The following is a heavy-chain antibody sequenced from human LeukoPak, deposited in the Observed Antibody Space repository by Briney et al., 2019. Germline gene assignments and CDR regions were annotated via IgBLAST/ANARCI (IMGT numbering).Heavy chain of an antibody. D-gene: IGHD2-15*01. CDR2: ISGSGGST. V-gene: IGHV3-23*01. CDR3: AKPAYCSGGSCYSIGYFDY. J-gene: IGHJ4*02. CDR1: GLTFSSYA. Sequence: GGSLRLSCAASGLTFSSYAVSWVRQAPGKGLEWVSGISGSGGSTYYADSVKGRFTISRDNSKNTLYLQMNSLRAEDTAVYYCAKPAYCSGGSCYSIGYFDYWGQGTLVTVSS.